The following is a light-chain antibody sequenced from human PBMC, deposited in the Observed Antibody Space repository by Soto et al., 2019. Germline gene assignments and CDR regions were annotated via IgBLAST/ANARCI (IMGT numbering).Light chain of an antibody. CDR1: QSVSSY. Sequence: EIVLTQSPATLSLSPGERATLSCRASQSVSSYLAWYQQKPGQAPRLLIYDASNRTTGIPARFSGSGSGTYFTLTISSLEPEDFAVYYCQQRSNWPLLTFGGGTKVDI. J-gene: IGKJ4*01. CDR3: QQRSNWPLLT. CDR2: DAS. V-gene: IGKV3-11*01.